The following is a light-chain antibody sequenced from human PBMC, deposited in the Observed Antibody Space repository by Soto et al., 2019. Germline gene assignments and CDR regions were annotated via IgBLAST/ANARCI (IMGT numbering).Light chain of an antibody. J-gene: IGKJ2*01. V-gene: IGKV1-5*01. CDR1: QSISTW. CDR3: QHYNSYPYT. Sequence: DIQMTQSPSTLSASVGDRVTITCRASQSISTWLAWYQLKPGKAPKFLIYDASSLESGVPSRFSGSGSGTEFTLTISSLQPDDFATYYCQHYNSYPYTFGQGPKLEIK. CDR2: DAS.